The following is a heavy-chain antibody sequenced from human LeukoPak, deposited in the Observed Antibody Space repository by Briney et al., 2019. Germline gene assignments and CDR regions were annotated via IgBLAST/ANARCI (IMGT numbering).Heavy chain of an antibody. V-gene: IGHV4-39*01. CDR1: GGSISSSSYY. CDR3: ARNHSSGWFDY. D-gene: IGHD6-19*01. CDR2: IYYSGST. Sequence: PSETLSLTCTVSGGSISSSSYYWGWIRQPPGKGLEWIGSIYYSGSTYYNPSLKSRVTISVDTSKNQFSLKLSSVTAADTAVYYCARNHSSGWFDYWGQGTLVTVSS. J-gene: IGHJ4*02.